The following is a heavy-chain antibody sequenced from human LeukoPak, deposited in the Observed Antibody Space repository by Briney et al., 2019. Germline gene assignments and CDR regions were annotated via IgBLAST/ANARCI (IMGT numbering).Heavy chain of an antibody. CDR3: ASSYGDYVSFDY. CDR2: ISAYNGNT. V-gene: IGHV1-18*01. Sequence: GASVKVSCKASGYTFTSYGISWVRRAPGQGLEWMGWISAYNGNTNYAQKLQGRVTMTTDTSTSAAYMELRSLRSDDTAVYYCASSYGDYVSFDYWGQGTLVTVSS. CDR1: GYTFTSYG. D-gene: IGHD4-17*01. J-gene: IGHJ4*02.